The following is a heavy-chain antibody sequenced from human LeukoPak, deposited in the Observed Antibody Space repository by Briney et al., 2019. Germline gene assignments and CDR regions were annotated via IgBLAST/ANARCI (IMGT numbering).Heavy chain of an antibody. CDR1: GYTFTSYY. CDR3: ARRGILTGYMFDY. V-gene: IGHV1-46*03. D-gene: IGHD3-9*01. Sequence: ASVKVSCKASGYTFTSYYMHWARQAPGQGLEWMGIINPSGGSTTYAQKFQGRVTMTSDTSTSTVYMELSSLRSDDTAVYYCARRGILTGYMFDYWGQGTLVTVSS. J-gene: IGHJ4*02. CDR2: INPSGGST.